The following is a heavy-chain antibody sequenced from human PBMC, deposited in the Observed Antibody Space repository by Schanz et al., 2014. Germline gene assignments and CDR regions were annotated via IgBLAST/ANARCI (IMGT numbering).Heavy chain of an antibody. CDR2: MNESHSTI. J-gene: IGHJ5*02. CDR3: AKAADWPVTRFDP. Sequence: VQLVESGGGVVQPGGSLRLSCLASGFAFSTDAMNWVRQAPGKGLEWVSAMNESHSTIYYADSVRGRFTISRDNAENTLFLQMNSLRAEDTAVYYCAKAADWPVTRFDPWGQGTLVTVSS. D-gene: IGHD3-9*01. CDR1: GFAFSTDA. V-gene: IGHV3-23*04.